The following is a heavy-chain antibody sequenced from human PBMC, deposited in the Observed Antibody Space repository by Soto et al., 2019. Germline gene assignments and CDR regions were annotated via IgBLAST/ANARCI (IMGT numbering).Heavy chain of an antibody. CDR2: ISYDGSNK. V-gene: IGHV3-30*18. J-gene: IGHJ4*02. CDR3: AKDRMGAGVPGYFDY. Sequence: QVQLVESGGGVVQPGKSLRLSCAGSGFTFSSYGMDWVRQAPGKGLEWVAVISYDGSNKYYADSVKGRFTISRDNSKNTLYLQMSSLRADDTAVYYCAKDRMGAGVPGYFDYLGQGTLVTVSS. D-gene: IGHD3-10*01. CDR1: GFTFSSYG.